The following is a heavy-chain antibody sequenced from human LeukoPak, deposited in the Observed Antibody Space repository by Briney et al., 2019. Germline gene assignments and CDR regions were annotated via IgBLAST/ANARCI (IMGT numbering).Heavy chain of an antibody. CDR1: GGSFSGYY. J-gene: IGHJ6*03. CDR3: ARGDIVVVPAAHYYYYMDV. V-gene: IGHV4-34*01. D-gene: IGHD2-2*01. Sequence: SETLSLTCAVYGGSFSGYYWSWIRQPPGKGLEWIGEINHSGSTNYNPSLKSRVTISVDTSKNQFSLKLSSVTAADTAVYYCARGDIVVVPAAHYYYYMDVWGKGTTVTVSS. CDR2: INHSGST.